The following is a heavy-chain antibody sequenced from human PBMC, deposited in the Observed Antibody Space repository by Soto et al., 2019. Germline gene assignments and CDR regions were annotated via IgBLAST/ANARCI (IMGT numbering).Heavy chain of an antibody. CDR1: GYSVANYF. J-gene: IGHJ6*02. CDR2: INPSAGST. V-gene: IGHV1-46*01. CDR3: ARGGSSPAFCYYCGMDV. Sequence: QVQLVQSGAEVREPGASVKVSCKASGYSVANYFMHWVRQAPGQGLEWLGVINPSAGSTTYAQKFQGRVTMTWDTSTNTVYMDLRSLRSEDTAIFYCARGGSSPAFCYYCGMDVRGQGTTVTVSS. D-gene: IGHD6-13*01.